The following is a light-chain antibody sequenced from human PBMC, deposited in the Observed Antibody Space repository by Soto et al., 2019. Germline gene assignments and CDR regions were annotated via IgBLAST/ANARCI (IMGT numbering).Light chain of an antibody. Sequence: QSALTQPPSASGSPGQSVTISCTGTSSDVGAYNYVSWYQQHPDKAPKVMIYEVSKRPSGVPDRFSGSKSGNTASLTVSGLQAEDEADYYCSSFAGSNKLVVFGGGTKLTVL. V-gene: IGLV2-8*01. CDR1: SSDVGAYNY. CDR3: SSFAGSNKLVV. J-gene: IGLJ2*01. CDR2: EVS.